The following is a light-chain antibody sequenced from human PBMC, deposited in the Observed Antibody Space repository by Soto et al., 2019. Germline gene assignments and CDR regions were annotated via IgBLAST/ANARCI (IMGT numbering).Light chain of an antibody. CDR1: LPFSTY. V-gene: IGKV1-27*01. CDR3: QKYNSAPLT. J-gene: IGKJ4*01. CDR2: AAS. Sequence: DIQMTQSPSSLSASVGDRVTITCRASLPFSTYLAWYQQKPGKIPILLIYAASTLQAGVPSRFSGSGSGTDFTLTISSLQPEDVAAYYCQKYNSAPLTFGGGTKVEIK.